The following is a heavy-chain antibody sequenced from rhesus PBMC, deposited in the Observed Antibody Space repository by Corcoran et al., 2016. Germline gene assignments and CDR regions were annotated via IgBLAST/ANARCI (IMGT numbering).Heavy chain of an antibody. CDR1: GGSVSSSNW. J-gene: IGHJ4*01. V-gene: IGHV4-65*01. CDR2: IRGSSGRT. Sequence: QVQLQESGPGLVKPSETLSLTCAVSGGSVSSSNWWSWIRQPPGKGLEWIGYIRGSSGRTYYNPSLKSRVTISTDTSKNQFSMKLGSVTAADTAVYYCARDQRAGTTSFDYWGQGVLVTVSS. D-gene: IGHD1-20*01. CDR3: ARDQRAGTTSFDY.